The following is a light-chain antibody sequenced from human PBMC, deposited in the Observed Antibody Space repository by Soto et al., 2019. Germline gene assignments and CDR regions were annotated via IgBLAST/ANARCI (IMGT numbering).Light chain of an antibody. V-gene: IGLV1-40*01. Sequence: QSVLTQPPSVSGAPGQRVTISCTGSSSKIGAGYDVYWYQQLPGTAPKLLIYGNSNRPSGVPDRFSGSKSGTSASLAITGLQAEDEADYYCQSYDSSLSGAVFGGGTKLTVL. J-gene: IGLJ3*02. CDR3: QSYDSSLSGAV. CDR2: GNS. CDR1: SSKIGAGYD.